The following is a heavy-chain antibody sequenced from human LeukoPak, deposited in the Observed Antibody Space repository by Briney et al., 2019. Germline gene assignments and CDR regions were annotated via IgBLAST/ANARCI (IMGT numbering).Heavy chain of an antibody. D-gene: IGHD5-18*01. CDR1: GFTFSSYA. Sequence: PGGSLRLSCAASGFTFSSYAMSWVRQAPGKGLEWVSSISGSSRYKYYADSVKGRFTISRDNANNSLHLQMNGLRAEDTAVYYRARDFSDTAYFDCWGQGTLVTVSS. CDR2: ISGSSRYK. J-gene: IGHJ4*02. V-gene: IGHV3-21*01. CDR3: ARDFSDTAYFDC.